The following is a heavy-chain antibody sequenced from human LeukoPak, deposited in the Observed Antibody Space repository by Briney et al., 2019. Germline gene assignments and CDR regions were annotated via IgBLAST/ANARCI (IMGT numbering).Heavy chain of an antibody. J-gene: IGHJ6*03. D-gene: IGHD3-10*01. V-gene: IGHV4-59*01. Sequence: SETLSLTCTVSGGSISSYYWSWIRQPPGKGLEWIGYIYYSGYTNYNPSLKSRVTISVDTSRNQFSLKLSSVTAADTAVYYCARTTMVRGTYYMDVWGKGTTVTISS. CDR1: GGSISSYY. CDR2: IYYSGYT. CDR3: ARTTMVRGTYYMDV.